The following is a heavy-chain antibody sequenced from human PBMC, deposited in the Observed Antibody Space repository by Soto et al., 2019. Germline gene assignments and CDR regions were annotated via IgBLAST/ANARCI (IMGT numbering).Heavy chain of an antibody. J-gene: IGHJ4*02. V-gene: IGHV4-28*01. CDR1: GYSISSSNW. CDR2: IYYSGTT. D-gene: IGHD3-16*01. CDR3: ASSGGGEDY. Sequence: PSETLSLTCAVSGYSISSSNWWGWIRQPPGKGLEWIGYIYYSGTTYYNPSLKSRVTMSVDKPKNQFSLKMSSVTAADTAVYYCASSGGGEDYWGQGTLVTVSS.